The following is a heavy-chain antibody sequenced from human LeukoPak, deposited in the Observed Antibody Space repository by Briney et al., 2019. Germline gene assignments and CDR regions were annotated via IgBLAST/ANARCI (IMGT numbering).Heavy chain of an antibody. CDR1: GGSISYYY. J-gene: IGHJ3*02. CDR2: ISDGESP. Sequence: TASETLSLTCSVSGGSISYYYWSWIRQFPGKGLEWIGYISDGESPDYNPSLQSRVTIYVDSSKNQFFLNLTSVTAADTAVYYCARSLSVATIPFRLRVNAFDIWGQGTMVTVSS. D-gene: IGHD5-24*01. V-gene: IGHV4-59*01. CDR3: ARSLSVATIPFRLRVNAFDI.